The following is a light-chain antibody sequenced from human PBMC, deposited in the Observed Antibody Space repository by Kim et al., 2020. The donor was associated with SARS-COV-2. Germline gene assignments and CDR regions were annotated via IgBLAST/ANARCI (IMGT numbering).Light chain of an antibody. CDR1: QSVFNDY. Sequence: EMVLTQSPGPLSLSPGERATLSCRASQSVFNDYLAWYQHKPGQAPRLLMYGAFNRATGIPDRFSGSGSGTEFTLTISNLEPEDFAVYFCQHYGRSRYIFGQGTKLEI. CDR3: QHYGRSRYI. V-gene: IGKV3-20*01. J-gene: IGKJ2*01. CDR2: GAF.